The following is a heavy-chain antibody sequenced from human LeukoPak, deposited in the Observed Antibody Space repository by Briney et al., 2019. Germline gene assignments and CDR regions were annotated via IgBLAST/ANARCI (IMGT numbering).Heavy chain of an antibody. CDR1: GGSISSGSYY. V-gene: IGHV4-61*02. Sequence: RPSETLSLTCTVSGGSISSGSYYWSWIRQPAGKGLEWIGRIYTSGSTNYNPSLKSRVTISVDTSKNQFPLKLSSVTAADTAVYYCARGRYVGWFDPWGQGTLVTVSS. CDR2: IYTSGST. CDR3: ARGRYVGWFDP. J-gene: IGHJ5*02. D-gene: IGHD1-26*01.